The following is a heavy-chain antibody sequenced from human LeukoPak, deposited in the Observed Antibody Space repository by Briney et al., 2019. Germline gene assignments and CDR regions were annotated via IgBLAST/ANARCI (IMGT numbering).Heavy chain of an antibody. V-gene: IGHV1-18*01. D-gene: IGHD1-26*01. CDR3: AKAKASGSYVWY. CDR2: ISAYNGNT. J-gene: IGHJ4*02. Sequence: ASVKVSCKASGYTFTSYGISWVRQAPGQGLEWMGWISAYNGNTNYAQKLQGRVTMTTDTSTSTAHMELRSLRSDDTAVYYCAKAKASGSYVWYWDQGTLVTVSS. CDR1: GYTFTSYG.